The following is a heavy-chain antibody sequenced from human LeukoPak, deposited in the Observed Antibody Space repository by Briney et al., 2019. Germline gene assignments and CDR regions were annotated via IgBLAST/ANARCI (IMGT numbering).Heavy chain of an antibody. V-gene: IGHV1-18*01. D-gene: IGHD6-13*01. Sequence: ASVKLSCKASGYTFTNYGISWVRQAPGQGLEWMGWISAYDGETNYLQKFQGRVTMTTDTPTTTAYMELRSLRSDDTAVYYCARDKVIASAGTPNWFDPWGQGTLVTVS. J-gene: IGHJ5*02. CDR2: ISAYDGET. CDR1: GYTFTNYG. CDR3: ARDKVIASAGTPNWFDP.